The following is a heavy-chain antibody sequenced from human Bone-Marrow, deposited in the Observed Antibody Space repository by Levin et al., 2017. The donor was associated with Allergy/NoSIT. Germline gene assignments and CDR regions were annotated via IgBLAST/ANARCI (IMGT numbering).Heavy chain of an antibody. J-gene: IGHJ6*03. CDR2: IIPEIGSK. Sequence: PGGSLRLSCKASADTFTGYAISWVRQAPGQGLEWVGRIIPEIGSKDYAQSFQGRVTLTADKSTSTAYMELSSLTFEDTAVYYCARDGLAYCRSASCYAEGTWAPMDVWGKGTTVIVSS. D-gene: IGHD2-2*01. V-gene: IGHV1-69*04. CDR3: ARDGLAYCRSASCYAEGTWAPMDV. CDR1: ADTFTGYA.